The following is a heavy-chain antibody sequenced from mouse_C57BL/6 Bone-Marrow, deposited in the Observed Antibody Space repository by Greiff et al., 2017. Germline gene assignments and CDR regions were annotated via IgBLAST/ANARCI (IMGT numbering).Heavy chain of an antibody. Sequence: EVMLVESGGGLVKPGGSLKLSCAASGFTFSDYGMHWVRQAPEKGLGWVAYISSGSSTIYYADTVKGRFTISRDNAKNTLFLQMTSLRSEDTAMYYCARSIYYGSSYDYAMDYWGQGTSVTVSS. CDR1: GFTFSDYG. CDR3: ARSIYYGSSYDYAMDY. V-gene: IGHV5-17*01. D-gene: IGHD1-1*01. CDR2: ISSGSSTI. J-gene: IGHJ4*01.